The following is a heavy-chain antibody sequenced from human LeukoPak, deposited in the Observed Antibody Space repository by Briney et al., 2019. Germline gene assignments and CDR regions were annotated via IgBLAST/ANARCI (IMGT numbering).Heavy chain of an antibody. D-gene: IGHD2-2*01. CDR3: ARVLIASCCFDP. CDR2: IYYSGST. J-gene: IGHJ5*02. Sequence: SETLSLTCAVYGGSFSGYYWSWIRQPPGKGLEWIGYIYYSGSTYYNPSLKSRVTISVDTSKNQFSLKLSSVTAADTAVYYCARVLIASCCFDPWGQGTLVTVSS. V-gene: IGHV4-34*09. CDR1: GGSFSGYY.